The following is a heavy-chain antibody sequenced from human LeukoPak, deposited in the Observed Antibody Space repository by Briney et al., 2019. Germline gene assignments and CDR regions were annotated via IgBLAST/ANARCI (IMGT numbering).Heavy chain of an antibody. V-gene: IGHV4-59*08. Sequence: LETLSLTCTVSGGSISSYYWSWIRQPPGKGLEYLGYIYYNGDTNYNPSLRGRLTLSLDMSKNQFSLKLTSVTAADTAVYFCAKTARVPYYWGQGILVTVSS. CDR3: AKTARVPYY. CDR1: GGSISSYY. CDR2: IYYNGDT. J-gene: IGHJ4*02. D-gene: IGHD3-16*01.